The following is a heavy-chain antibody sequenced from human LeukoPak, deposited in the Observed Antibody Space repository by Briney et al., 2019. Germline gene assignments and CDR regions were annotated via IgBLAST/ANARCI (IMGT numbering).Heavy chain of an antibody. J-gene: IGHJ4*02. CDR2: IYYSGST. V-gene: IGHV4-59*01. Sequence: SETLSLTCTVSGGSISSYYWSWIWQPPGKGLEWIGYIYYSGSTNYNPSLKSRVTISVDTSKNQFSLKLSSVTAADTAVYYCARDDYDSSGYPYFDYWGQGTLVTVSS. CDR1: GGSISSYY. D-gene: IGHD3-22*01. CDR3: ARDDYDSSGYPYFDY.